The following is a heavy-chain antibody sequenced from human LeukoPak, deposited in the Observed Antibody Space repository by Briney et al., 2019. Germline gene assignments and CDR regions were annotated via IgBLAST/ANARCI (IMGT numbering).Heavy chain of an antibody. CDR2: TYYRSKWYN. V-gene: IGHV6-1*01. D-gene: IGHD1-26*01. CDR3: VSGGSYLDY. J-gene: IGHJ4*02. CDR1: GDSVSINSGA. Sequence: SQTLPLTFAISGDSVSINSGAWNWVRQSPSRGLEWLGRTYYRSKWYNDYAVSVKSRITINPDTSKNQFSLQLNSVTPEDTAVYYCVSGGSYLDYWGQGTLVTVSS.